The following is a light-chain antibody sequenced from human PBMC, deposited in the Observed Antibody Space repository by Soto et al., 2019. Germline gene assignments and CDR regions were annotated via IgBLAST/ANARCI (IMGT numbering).Light chain of an antibody. V-gene: IGKV3-15*01. CDR1: QSVSRN. Sequence: EIVMTQSPATLSVPPGERATLSCRASQSVSRNLAWYQQKPGQAPRLLIYAASTRATGIPARFSGSGSGTEFTLTISSLQSEDFAIYYCQQYNNWPPLTFGGGTKVEIK. CDR2: AAS. J-gene: IGKJ4*01. CDR3: QQYNNWPPLT.